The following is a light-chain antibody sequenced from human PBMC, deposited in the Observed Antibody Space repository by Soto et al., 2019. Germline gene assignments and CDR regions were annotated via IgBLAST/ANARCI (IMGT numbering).Light chain of an antibody. CDR3: QQYGSSGT. J-gene: IGKJ1*01. CDR2: GAS. CDR1: QSVSSN. V-gene: IGKV3-15*01. Sequence: EIVMTQSPATLSVSPGERATLSCRASQSVSSNLAWYQQKPGQAPRLLIYGASTRATGMPARFSGSGSGTDFTLTISRLEPEDFAVYYCQQYGSSGTFGQGTKVDIK.